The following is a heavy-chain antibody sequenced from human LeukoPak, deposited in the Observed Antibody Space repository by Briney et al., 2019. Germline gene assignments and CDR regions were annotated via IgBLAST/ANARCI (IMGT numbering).Heavy chain of an antibody. J-gene: IGHJ4*02. Sequence: PGGSLRLSCAASGFTFSSYWMHWVRQAPGKGLVWVSRINTDGSSTSYADSVKGRFTISRDTSKNTLYLQMNNLRAEDTAVYYCAKLPTYHYDSSGYYYFDYWGQGTLVTVSS. CDR3: AKLPTYHYDSSGYYYFDY. CDR2: INTDGSST. D-gene: IGHD3-22*01. CDR1: GFTFSSYW. V-gene: IGHV3-74*01.